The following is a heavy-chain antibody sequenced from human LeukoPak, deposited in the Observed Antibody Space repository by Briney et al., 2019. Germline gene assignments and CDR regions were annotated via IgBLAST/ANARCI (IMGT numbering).Heavy chain of an antibody. D-gene: IGHD4-17*01. CDR1: GFTFSSYS. CDR3: ARDRSTVTTSDAFDI. J-gene: IGHJ3*02. V-gene: IGHV3-21*01. CDR2: ISSSSYI. Sequence: GGSLRLSCAASGFTFSSYSMNWVRQAPGKGLEWVSSISSSSYIYYADSVKGRFTISRDNAKNSLYLQMNSLRAEDTAVYYCARDRSTVTTSDAFDIWGQGTMVTVSS.